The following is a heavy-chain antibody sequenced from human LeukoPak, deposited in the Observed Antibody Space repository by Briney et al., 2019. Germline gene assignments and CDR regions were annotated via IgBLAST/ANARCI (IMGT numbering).Heavy chain of an antibody. V-gene: IGHV3-23*01. CDR2: ISGSGGST. J-gene: IGHJ4*02. D-gene: IGHD3-22*01. Sequence: GGSLRLSCAASGFTFSSYAMSWVRQAPGKGLEWVSAISGSGGSTYYADSVKGRFTISRDNSKNTLYLQMNSLRAEDTAVYYCAKGPTMIVVVKGYYFDYWGQGTLVTVFS. CDR1: GFTFSSYA. CDR3: AKGPTMIVVVKGYYFDY.